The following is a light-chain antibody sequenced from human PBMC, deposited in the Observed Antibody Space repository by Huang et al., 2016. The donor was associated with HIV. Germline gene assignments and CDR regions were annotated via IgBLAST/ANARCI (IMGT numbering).Light chain of an antibody. V-gene: IGKV1-8*01. CDR2: AAS. Sequence: IRMTQSPSSLSASTGDRVTITCRATQDIKNFLAWYQQRPGSVPKLLIYAASTLQSGVPSGFSGNGSGTDFTLTIGCLHSEDVATYYCQQYDIHPLTFGPGTRVDIK. J-gene: IGKJ3*01. CDR3: QQYDIHPLT. CDR1: QDIKNF.